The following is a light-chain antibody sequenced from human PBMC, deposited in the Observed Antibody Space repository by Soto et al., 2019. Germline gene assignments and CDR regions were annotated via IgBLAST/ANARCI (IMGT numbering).Light chain of an antibody. J-gene: IGLJ2*01. CDR3: ATWHRSLSAVV. V-gene: IGLV1-51*01. CDR2: DNN. Sequence: QSVLTQPPSMSAAPGQKVTISCSGSSSNIGNSHVSWYQQLPGTAPKLLIYDNNERPSGIPDRFSGSKSGTSATLGITGLQTGDEADYYCATWHRSLSAVVFGGGIKLTVL. CDR1: SSNIGNSH.